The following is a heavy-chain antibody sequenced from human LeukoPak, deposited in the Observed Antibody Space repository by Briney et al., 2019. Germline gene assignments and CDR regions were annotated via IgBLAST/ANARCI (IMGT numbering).Heavy chain of an antibody. Sequence: GGSLRLSCAASGFTFGSYAMSWVRQAPGKGLEWVSAVSRFGDTTYYADSAKGRFTISRDNSNNTVYLQMNSLRVGDTALYYCVKHVGSRWSNNRLDPWGQGTLVTVS. V-gene: IGHV3-23*01. CDR1: GFTFGSYA. CDR2: VSRFGDTT. D-gene: IGHD6-13*01. J-gene: IGHJ5*02. CDR3: VKHVGSRWSNNRLDP.